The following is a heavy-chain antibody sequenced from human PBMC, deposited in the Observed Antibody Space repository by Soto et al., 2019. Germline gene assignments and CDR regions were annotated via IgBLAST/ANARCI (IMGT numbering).Heavy chain of an antibody. Sequence: QVQLVQSGAEVKKPGSSVKVSCKASGGTFSSYAISWVRQAPGQGLEWMGGIIPIFGTANYAQKFQGRVTITADESTSTAYMELSSLRSEDTAVYYCASGRSGLGDWDYGMDVWGQGTTVTVSS. V-gene: IGHV1-69*12. CDR3: ASGRSGLGDWDYGMDV. D-gene: IGHD3-9*01. CDR2: IIPIFGTA. CDR1: GGTFSSYA. J-gene: IGHJ6*02.